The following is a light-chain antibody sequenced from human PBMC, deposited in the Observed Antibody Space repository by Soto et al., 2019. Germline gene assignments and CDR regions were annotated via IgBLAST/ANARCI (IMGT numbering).Light chain of an antibody. CDR3: NSYTTSTTFV. CDR2: DVS. CDR1: SSDFCTYNY. J-gene: IGLJ1*01. V-gene: IGLV2-14*01. Sequence: QSVLTQPASVSGSPGQSITISCTGTSSDFCTYNYVSWYQQHPGKAHKLMIYDVSNRPSGVSNRFSGSKSGSTASLTISGLQSEDEADYYCNSYTTSTTFVFGTGTKVTVL.